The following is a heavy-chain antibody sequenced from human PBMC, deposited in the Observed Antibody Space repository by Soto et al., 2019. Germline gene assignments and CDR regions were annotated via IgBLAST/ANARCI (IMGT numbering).Heavy chain of an antibody. Sequence: ASVKVSCKVPGYTLTELSIHCVRQAPGKGLEWMGGFDPEDGETIYAQKFQGRVTMTEDTSTDTAYMELSSLRSEDTAVYYCATARIGTWSLHDYWGQGTLVTVSX. V-gene: IGHV1-24*01. D-gene: IGHD1-7*01. J-gene: IGHJ4*02. CDR2: FDPEDGET. CDR1: GYTLTELS. CDR3: ATARIGTWSLHDY.